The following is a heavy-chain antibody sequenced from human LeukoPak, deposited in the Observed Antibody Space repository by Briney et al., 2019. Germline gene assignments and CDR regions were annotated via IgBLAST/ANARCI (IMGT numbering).Heavy chain of an antibody. CDR3: ARDWPDYYGSGSYYMFDP. V-gene: IGHV1-18*04. J-gene: IGHJ5*02. CDR1: GYTFTSYG. Sequence: ASVKVSCKASGYTFTSYGISWVRQAPGQGLEWMGWISAYNGNTNYAQKLKGRVTMTTDTSTSTAYMELRSLRSDDTAVYYCARDWPDYYGSGSYYMFDPWGQGTLVTVSS. D-gene: IGHD3-10*01. CDR2: ISAYNGNT.